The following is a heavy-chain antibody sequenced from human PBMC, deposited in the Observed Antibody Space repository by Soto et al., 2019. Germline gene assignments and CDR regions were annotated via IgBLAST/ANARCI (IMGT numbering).Heavy chain of an antibody. CDR2: ISGSGGRT. V-gene: IGHV3-23*01. Sequence: EVQLLESGGGLIQPGGSLRLSCEASGFTFSNYGMTWVRLAPGKGLEWVSTISGSGGRTFYADPVKGRFTISRDNSKNTLYLQMKGLRAEDTAVYYCAKEMLASTLADFFDYWGQGTLVTVSS. CDR3: AKEMLASTLADFFDY. D-gene: IGHD3-16*01. J-gene: IGHJ4*02. CDR1: GFTFSNYG.